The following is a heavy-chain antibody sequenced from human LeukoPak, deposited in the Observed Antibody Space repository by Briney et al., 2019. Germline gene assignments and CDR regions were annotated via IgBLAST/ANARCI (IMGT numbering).Heavy chain of an antibody. V-gene: IGHV4-34*01. CDR3: AREDTAMAYFDY. J-gene: IGHJ4*02. D-gene: IGHD5-18*01. Sequence: QASETLSLTCAVYGGSSSGYYWSWIRQPPGKGLEWIGSIYYSGSTYYNPSLKSRVTISVDTSKNQFSLKPSSVTAADTAVYYCAREDTAMAYFDYWGQGTLVTVSS. CDR2: IYYSGST. CDR1: GGSSSGYY.